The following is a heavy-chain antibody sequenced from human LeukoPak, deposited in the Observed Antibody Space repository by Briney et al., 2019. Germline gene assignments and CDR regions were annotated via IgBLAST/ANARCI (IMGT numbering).Heavy chain of an antibody. CDR1: GFTFGAYY. CDR3: ARMSGIAVAAIWISYFDY. CDR2: IKQDGSEK. Sequence: GGSLRLSSAASGFTFGAYYMTWVRQAPGKGLEWVANIKQDGSEKYYVDSVKGRFTISRDNANNSLYLQMNSLRTEDTAVYYCARMSGIAVAAIWISYFDYWGQGTLVTVSS. J-gene: IGHJ4*02. D-gene: IGHD6-19*01. V-gene: IGHV3-7*03.